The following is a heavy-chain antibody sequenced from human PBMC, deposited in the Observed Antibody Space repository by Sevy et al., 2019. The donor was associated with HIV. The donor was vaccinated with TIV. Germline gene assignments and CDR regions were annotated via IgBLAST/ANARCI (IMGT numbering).Heavy chain of an antibody. V-gene: IGHV3-73*01. CDR3: TRRQGNDYGDYPAMWYFDL. CDR2: IRSKANSYAT. Sequence: GGSLRLSCAASGFTFSGSAMYWVRQASGKGLEWVGRIRSKANSYATAYAASVKGRFTISRDDSKNTAYLQMNSLKTEDTAVYYCTRRQGNDYGDYPAMWYFDLWGRGTLVTVSS. CDR1: GFTFSGSA. D-gene: IGHD4-17*01. J-gene: IGHJ2*01.